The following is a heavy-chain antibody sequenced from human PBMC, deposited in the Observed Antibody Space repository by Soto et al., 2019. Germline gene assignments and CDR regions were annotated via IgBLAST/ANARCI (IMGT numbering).Heavy chain of an antibody. CDR2: IYYTGNT. V-gene: IGHV4-31*03. CDR3: ATAYYYGSGSFDA. J-gene: IGHJ5*02. D-gene: IGHD3-10*01. CDR1: GGASTDSAGYY. Sequence: QVQLQESGPGLVKPSQTLSLTCTVSGGASTDSAGYYWSWIRQHPGKGLEWIGHIYYTGNTHYNPSLQSRISISVDTSKNQFPLKLTSVTAADPAVYFCATAYYYGSGSFDAWGPGTLVTVSS.